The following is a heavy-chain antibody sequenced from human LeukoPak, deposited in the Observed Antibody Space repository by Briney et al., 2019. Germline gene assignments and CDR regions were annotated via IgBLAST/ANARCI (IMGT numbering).Heavy chain of an antibody. V-gene: IGHV1-46*01. Sequence: ASVKVSCKASGYTFTSYGISWVRQAPGQGLEWMGIINPSGGSTSYAQKFQGRVTMTRDTSTSTVYMELSSLRSEDTAVYYCARVGQRRGWFDPWGQGTLVTVSS. CDR3: ARVGQRRGWFDP. CDR2: INPSGGST. J-gene: IGHJ5*02. CDR1: GYTFTSYG.